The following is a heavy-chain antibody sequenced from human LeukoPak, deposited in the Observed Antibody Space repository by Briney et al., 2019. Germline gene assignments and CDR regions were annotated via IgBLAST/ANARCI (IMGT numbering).Heavy chain of an antibody. Sequence: GGSLRLSCAASGFTFSSYSMNWVRQAPGKGLEWASSISSSSSYIYYADSVKGRFTISRDNAKNSLYLQMNSLRAEDMAVYYCARDSIGVGYYDSSGYYYRVGYYGMDVWGQGTTVTVSS. CDR1: GFTFSSYS. D-gene: IGHD3-22*01. J-gene: IGHJ6*02. V-gene: IGHV3-21*01. CDR2: ISSSSSYI. CDR3: ARDSIGVGYYDSSGYYYRVGYYGMDV.